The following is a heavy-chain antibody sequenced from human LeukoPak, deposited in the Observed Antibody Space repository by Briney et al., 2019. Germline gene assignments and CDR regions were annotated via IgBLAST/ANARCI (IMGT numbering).Heavy chain of an antibody. V-gene: IGHV3-33*01. J-gene: IGHJ4*02. CDR2: IWYDGSNK. Sequence: PGGSLRLSCAASGFTFSSYGMRWVRQAPGKGLEWVAVIWYDGSNKYYADSVKGRFTISRDNSKNMLYLQMNSLRAEDTAVYYCARVVYGGSYYSDYWGQGTLVTVSS. CDR1: GFTFSSYG. CDR3: ARVVYGGSYYSDY. D-gene: IGHD1-26*01.